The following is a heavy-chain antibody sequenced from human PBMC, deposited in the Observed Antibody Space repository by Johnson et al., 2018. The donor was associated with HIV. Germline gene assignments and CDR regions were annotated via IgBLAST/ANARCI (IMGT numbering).Heavy chain of an antibody. V-gene: IGHV3-20*04. J-gene: IGHJ3*01. D-gene: IGHD1-1*01. CDR3: ARVTRYNWNSDAFDV. Sequence: VQLVESGGGVVRPGGSLRLSCAASGFTFDDYGMSWVRQAPGKGLELVSGINWNGGSTGYADSVKGRFTISRDNAKNSLYLQMNSLRAEETALYYCARVTRYNWNSDAFDVWGQGTMVTVSS. CDR1: GFTFDDYG. CDR2: INWNGGST.